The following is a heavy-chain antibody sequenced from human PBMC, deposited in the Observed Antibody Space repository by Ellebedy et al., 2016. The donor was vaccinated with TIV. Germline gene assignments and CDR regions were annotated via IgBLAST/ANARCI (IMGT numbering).Heavy chain of an antibody. V-gene: IGHV1-3*01. J-gene: IGHJ4*02. CDR1: GYTFTKYA. CDR2: INAGNGNT. Sequence: AASVKVSCKASGYTFTKYAMHWVRQAPGQRLEWMGWINAGNGNTKYSQKFQGRVTITKDTSASTAYMELSSLRSEDTAVYYCAREGDVNYYDSRGYCDYWGQGTLVTVSS. CDR3: AREGDVNYYDSRGYCDY. D-gene: IGHD3-22*01.